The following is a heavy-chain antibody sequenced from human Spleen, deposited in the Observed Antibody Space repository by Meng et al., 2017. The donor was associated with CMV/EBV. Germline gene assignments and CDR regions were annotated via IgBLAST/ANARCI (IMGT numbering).Heavy chain of an antibody. CDR3: AKDLGYCSGGSCGATDY. Sequence: GFTFSSYAMSWVRQAPGKGLEWVSIISGSGSSTYYADSVKGRFTISRDNSKNTLYLQMNSLRAEDTAIYYCAKDLGYCSGGSCGATDYWAQGTLVTAPQ. J-gene: IGHJ4*02. D-gene: IGHD2-15*01. CDR2: ISGSGSST. CDR1: GFTFSSYA. V-gene: IGHV3-23*01.